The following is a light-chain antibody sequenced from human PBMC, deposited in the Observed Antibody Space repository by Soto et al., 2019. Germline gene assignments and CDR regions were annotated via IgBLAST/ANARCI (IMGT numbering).Light chain of an antibody. V-gene: IGLV2-14*01. CDR3: TSYTSSSTWG. J-gene: IGLJ3*02. Sequence: QSALTQPASVSGSPGQSITISCTGTTSDVGGYNYVSWFQQYPGKAPKLKIYEVSNRPSGVSNRFSGSKSGNTASLTISDLQAEDEADYDCTSYTSSSTWGFGGGTKLTGL. CDR1: TSDVGGYNY. CDR2: EVS.